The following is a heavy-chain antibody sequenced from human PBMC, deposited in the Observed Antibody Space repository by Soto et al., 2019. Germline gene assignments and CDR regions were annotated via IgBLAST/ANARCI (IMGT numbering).Heavy chain of an antibody. CDR2: IIPIFGTA. J-gene: IGHJ4*02. CDR1: GGTFSSYA. V-gene: IGHV1-69*01. D-gene: IGHD3-9*01. CDR3: ARGSYDILTGYYCPFDY. Sequence: QVQLVQSGAEVKKPGSSVKVSCKASGGTFSSYAISWVRQAPGQGLEWMGGIIPIFGTANYAQKFQGRVTITADESTSTAYMELSSLRSEDTAVYYCARGSYDILTGYYCPFDYWGQGTLVTVSS.